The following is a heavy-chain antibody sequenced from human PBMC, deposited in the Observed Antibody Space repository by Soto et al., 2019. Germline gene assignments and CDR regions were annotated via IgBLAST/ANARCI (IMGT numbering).Heavy chain of an antibody. D-gene: IGHD2-8*01. Sequence: SETLSLTCTVSGGSISSSSYYRGWIRQPPGKGLEWIGSISYSGSTYYNPSLKSRVTISVDTSKNQFSLKLSTVTAADTAVYYCARHAGFRYCTNGVCYSFDYWGQGTLVTV. CDR2: ISYSGST. CDR3: ARHAGFRYCTNGVCYSFDY. CDR1: GGSISSSSYY. J-gene: IGHJ4*02. V-gene: IGHV4-39*01.